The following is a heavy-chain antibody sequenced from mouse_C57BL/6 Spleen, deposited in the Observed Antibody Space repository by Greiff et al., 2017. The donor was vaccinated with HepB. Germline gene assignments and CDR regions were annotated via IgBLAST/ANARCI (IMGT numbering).Heavy chain of an antibody. CDR3: ARCDGSAY. CDR1: GYSITSGYY. Sequence: EVQLQQSGPGLVKPSQSLSLTCSVTGYSITSGYYWNWIRQFPGNKLEWMGYISYDGSNNYNPSLKNRISITRDTSKNQFFLKLNSVTTEDTATYYCARCDGSAYWGQGTLVTVSA. J-gene: IGHJ3*01. D-gene: IGHD2-3*01. CDR2: ISYDGSN. V-gene: IGHV3-6*01.